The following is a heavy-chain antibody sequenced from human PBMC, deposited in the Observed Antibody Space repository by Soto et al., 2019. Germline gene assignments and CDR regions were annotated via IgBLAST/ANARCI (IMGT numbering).Heavy chain of an antibody. J-gene: IGHJ4*02. V-gene: IGHV4-4*07. CDR2: IYHSGYT. CDR1: GGSINTYY. D-gene: IGHD6-19*01. CDR3: ARVAGAKFDF. Sequence: SETLSLTCTISGGSINTYYWSWIRQPAGKGLEWIGRIYHSGYTNPNSSLKSRLTMSVDTSKNQFFLRLSSVTAADTAVYYCARVAGAKFDFWGQGILVPVSS.